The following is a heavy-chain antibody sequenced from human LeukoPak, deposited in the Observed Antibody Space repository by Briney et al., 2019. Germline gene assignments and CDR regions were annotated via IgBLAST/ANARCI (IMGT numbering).Heavy chain of an antibody. V-gene: IGHV1-69*06. D-gene: IGHD6-19*01. CDR2: IIPIFGTA. CDR3: ATDLSGMAGIHYYYMDV. CDR1: GGTFSSYA. J-gene: IGHJ6*03. Sequence: SVKVSCKASGGTFSSYAISWVRQAPGQRLEWMGGIIPIFGTANYAQKVPGRVTITADKSTSSAYMELSSLRSEDTAVYYCATDLSGMAGIHYYYMDVWGKGTTVPLSS.